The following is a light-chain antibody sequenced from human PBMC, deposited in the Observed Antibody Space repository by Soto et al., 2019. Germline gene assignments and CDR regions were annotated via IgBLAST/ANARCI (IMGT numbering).Light chain of an antibody. CDR1: QSVSLS. V-gene: IGKV3-15*01. Sequence: EIVLTQSPATLSVSLGDSATLSCRASQSVSLSLAWYQMRPGQPPRLLIYGAPTRATDIPARFSGSGSGTDFTLTISSLQSEDFAVYFCQQYHIWPSWTFGQGTKVDNK. J-gene: IGKJ1*01. CDR3: QQYHIWPSWT. CDR2: GAP.